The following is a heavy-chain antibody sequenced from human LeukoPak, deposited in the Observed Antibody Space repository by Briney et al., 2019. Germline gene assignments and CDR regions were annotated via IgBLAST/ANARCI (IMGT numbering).Heavy chain of an antibody. CDR2: INWDGDIT. CDR3: AKGDILTGPPDS. V-gene: IGHV3-43*01. D-gene: IGHD3-9*01. J-gene: IGHJ4*02. Sequence: GGSLRLSCAASGFTFDDYTMHWVRQPPGKGLEWVSLINWDGDITEYADSVKGRFTISRDNSKNSLFLQMNSLRTEDTALYYCAKGDILTGPPDSWGQGTLVTVSS. CDR1: GFTFDDYT.